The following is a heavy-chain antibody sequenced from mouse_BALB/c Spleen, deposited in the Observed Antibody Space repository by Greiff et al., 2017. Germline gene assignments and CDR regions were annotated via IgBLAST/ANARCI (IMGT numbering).Heavy chain of an antibody. CDR1: GFTFSDYY. V-gene: IGHV5-4*02. D-gene: IGHD1-1*01. Sequence: EVMLVESGGGLVKPGGSLKLSCAASGFTFSDYYMYWVRQTPEKRLEWVATISDGGSYTYYPDSVKGRFTISRDNAKNNLYLQMSSLKSEDTAMYYCARGFFITTVVATDCAMDYWGQGTSVTVAS. CDR3: ARGFFITTVVATDCAMDY. CDR2: ISDGGSYT. J-gene: IGHJ4*01.